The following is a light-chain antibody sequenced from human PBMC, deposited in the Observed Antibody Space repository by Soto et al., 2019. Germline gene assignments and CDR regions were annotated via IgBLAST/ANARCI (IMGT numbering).Light chain of an antibody. J-gene: IGKJ4*01. V-gene: IGKV1-39*01. CDR3: QQSYSTLRLT. Sequence: DIQMTQSPSSLSASVGDRVTITCRASQSTSSYLNWYHQKPGKAPKLLFYAASNLQSGVPSRFRGSGSGTDFTLTISSLQPEDFATYYCQQSYSTLRLTFGGGTKVEIK. CDR1: QSTSSY. CDR2: AAS.